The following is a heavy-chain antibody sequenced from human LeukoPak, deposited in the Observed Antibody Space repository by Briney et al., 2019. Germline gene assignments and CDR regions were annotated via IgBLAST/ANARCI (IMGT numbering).Heavy chain of an antibody. V-gene: IGHV4-39*01. D-gene: IGHD3-3*01. J-gene: IGHJ4*02. CDR3: ARHVGGSRYYDFWSGYYTDY. Sequence: PETLSLTCTVSGGSISSGSYFWGWIRQPPGKGLEWIGTIYYSGSSYHNPSLKSRVTISVDTSRNQFSLKLSSVTAADTAVYYCARHVGGSRYYDFWSGYYTDYWGQGTLITVSS. CDR2: IYYSGSS. CDR1: GGSISSGSYF.